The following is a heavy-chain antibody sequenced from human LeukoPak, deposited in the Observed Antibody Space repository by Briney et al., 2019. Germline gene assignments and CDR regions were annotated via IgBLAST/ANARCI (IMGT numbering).Heavy chain of an antibody. CDR2: VNPKSGGT. Sequence: ASVKVSCKASGYTFTAYYIHWVRQAPGQGLEWVGWVNPKSGGTNSAQEFQGRLTVTRDTSISTAYMELSRLRSDDTAVYYCARDWAYNDSSGYSGVDYWGQGTLVTVSS. CDR1: GYTFTAYY. J-gene: IGHJ4*02. V-gene: IGHV1-2*02. D-gene: IGHD3-22*01. CDR3: ARDWAYNDSSGYSGVDY.